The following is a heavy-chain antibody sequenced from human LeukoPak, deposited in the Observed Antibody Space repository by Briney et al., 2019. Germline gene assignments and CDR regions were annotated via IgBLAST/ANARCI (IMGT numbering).Heavy chain of an antibody. CDR2: IYPGDSDT. Sequence: GESLHISCQGSGSLFTTYWIGGVRQLPGKGLGGMGIIYPGDSDTRYSPPIQGQVTISAEKPISPAYLQWSRLKASDTAMYYCARRRDERGYKDIFDIWGQGTMVTVSS. J-gene: IGHJ3*02. CDR3: ARRRDERGYKDIFDI. V-gene: IGHV5-51*04. CDR1: GSLFTTYW. D-gene: IGHD5-18*01.